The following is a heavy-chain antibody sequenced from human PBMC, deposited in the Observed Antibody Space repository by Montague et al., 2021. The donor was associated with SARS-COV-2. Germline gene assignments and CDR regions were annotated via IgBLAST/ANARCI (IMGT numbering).Heavy chain of an antibody. V-gene: IGHV4-39*07. Sequence: SETLSLTCTVSGGSISSSNYFWGWIRQPPGKGLEWIGSIYFGGGXYYNPSLKSRVTISVDTSKNHFSLKLTSVTAADTAVYYCARDVGKGFSGYETERGFDYWGQGTPVTVSS. CDR2: IYFGGGX. J-gene: IGHJ4*02. CDR1: GGSISSSNYF. CDR3: ARDVGKGFSGYETERGFDY. D-gene: IGHD5-12*01.